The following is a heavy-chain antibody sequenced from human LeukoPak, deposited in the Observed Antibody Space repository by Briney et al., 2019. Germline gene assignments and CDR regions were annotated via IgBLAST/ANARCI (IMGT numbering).Heavy chain of an antibody. D-gene: IGHD3-10*01. CDR2: IYPGDSDT. CDR3: ARHALAGGSDLYYFDY. Sequence: GESLKISCKGSGYFFSSYWIGWVRQMPGKGLEWMGIIYPGDSDTRYSPSFQGQVTISADKSISTAYLQLGTLKASDTAIYYCARHALAGGSDLYYFDYWGQGTRVTVSS. CDR1: GYFFSSYW. J-gene: IGHJ4*02. V-gene: IGHV5-51*01.